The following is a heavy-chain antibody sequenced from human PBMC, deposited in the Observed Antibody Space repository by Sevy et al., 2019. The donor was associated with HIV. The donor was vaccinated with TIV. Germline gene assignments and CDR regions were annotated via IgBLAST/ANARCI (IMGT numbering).Heavy chain of an antibody. D-gene: IGHD3-22*01. Sequence: GGCLRLSCAASGFILGNAWMTWVRQAPGKGPERVGRIKSKTDGGTTDYAAPVKGRFTISIDDSRNTLYLQMNSLKTEDTTVYYCTTATYYYDSSGYYYTYWGQGTLVTVSS. CDR1: GFILGNAW. CDR3: TTATYYYDSSGYYYTY. CDR2: IKSKTDGGTT. J-gene: IGHJ4*02. V-gene: IGHV3-15*01.